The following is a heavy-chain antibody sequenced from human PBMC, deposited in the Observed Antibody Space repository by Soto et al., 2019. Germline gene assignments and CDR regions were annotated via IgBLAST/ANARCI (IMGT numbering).Heavy chain of an antibody. J-gene: IGHJ5*02. Sequence: SETLSLTCAVSGGSISSGGYSWSWIRQPPGKGLEWIGYIYHSGSTYYNPSLKSRVTISVDRSKNQFSLKLSSVTAADTAVYYCARAPGYSYGYNRFDPWGQGPLVTVSS. CDR1: GGSISSGGYS. CDR3: ARAPGYSYGYNRFDP. V-gene: IGHV4-30-2*01. D-gene: IGHD5-18*01. CDR2: IYHSGST.